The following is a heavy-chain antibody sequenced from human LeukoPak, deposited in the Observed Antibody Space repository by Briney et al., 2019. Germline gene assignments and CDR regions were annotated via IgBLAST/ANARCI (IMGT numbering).Heavy chain of an antibody. V-gene: IGHV4-39*01. D-gene: IGHD5-18*01. Sequence: SETLSLTCTVSGGSIRSSYYYWGWIRQPPGKGLEWIGEIYHSGSTNYNPSLKSRVTISVDTSKNQFSLRLSSVTAADTAVYYCARLGGYSYGSSYYFDYWGQGTLVTVSS. CDR2: IYHSGST. CDR3: ARLGGYSYGSSYYFDY. CDR1: GGSIRSSYYY. J-gene: IGHJ4*02.